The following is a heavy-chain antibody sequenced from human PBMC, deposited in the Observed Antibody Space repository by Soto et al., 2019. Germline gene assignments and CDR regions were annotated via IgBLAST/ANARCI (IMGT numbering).Heavy chain of an antibody. Sequence: ASVKVSCKASGYPFTSYGISWVRQAPGQGLEWMGWISVDNGSTNYAQKFRDRVVMTIDRSTTTAYMEMSSLRSDDTAVYYCARDGYGALPIDSWGQGTLVTVSS. CDR3: ARDGYGALPIDS. CDR2: ISVDNGST. D-gene: IGHD4-17*01. CDR1: GYPFTSYG. V-gene: IGHV1-18*01. J-gene: IGHJ4*02.